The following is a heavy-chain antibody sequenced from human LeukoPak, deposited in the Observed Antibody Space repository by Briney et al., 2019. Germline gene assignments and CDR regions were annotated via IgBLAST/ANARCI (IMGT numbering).Heavy chain of an antibody. J-gene: IGHJ4*02. V-gene: IGHV3-53*01. CDR3: ARDQATSGGGLDS. D-gene: IGHD3-16*01. CDR2: IYTGGTT. CDR1: GFTVSGTH. Sequence: GGSLRLSCAASGFTVSGTHMSWVRPAPGKGLEWVSAIYTGGTTYYSDSVEGRFTISRDKSKNTLYLQMDSLRVEDTAVYYCARDQATSGGGLDSWGQGTLVTVSS.